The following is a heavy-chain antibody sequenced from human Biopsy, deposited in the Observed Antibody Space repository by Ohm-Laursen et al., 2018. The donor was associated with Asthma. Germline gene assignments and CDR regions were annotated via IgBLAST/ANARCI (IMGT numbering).Heavy chain of an antibody. CDR3: ARVKDGYNFDY. CDR2: IYHSGST. D-gene: IGHD5-24*01. V-gene: IGHV4-30-2*01. CDR1: GGSISSGGYS. Sequence: TLSLTWSVSGGSISSGGYSWSWIRQPPGKGLEWIGYIYHSGSTHYNPSLKSRVTISVDRSKNQFSLKLSSVTAADTAVYYCARVKDGYNFDYWGQGTLVTVSS. J-gene: IGHJ4*02.